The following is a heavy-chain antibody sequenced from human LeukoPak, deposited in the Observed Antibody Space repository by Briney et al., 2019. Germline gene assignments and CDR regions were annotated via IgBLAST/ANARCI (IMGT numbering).Heavy chain of an antibody. CDR3: ARDLGPFDAFDI. CDR2: IYYSGST. J-gene: IGHJ3*02. CDR1: GGSISSYY. Sequence: SETLSLTCTVSGGSISSYYWSWIRQPPGKGLEWIGYIYYSGSTNYNPSLKSRVTISVDTSKNQFSLKLSSVTAADTAVYYCARDLGPFDAFDIRGQGTMVTVSS. V-gene: IGHV4-59*01.